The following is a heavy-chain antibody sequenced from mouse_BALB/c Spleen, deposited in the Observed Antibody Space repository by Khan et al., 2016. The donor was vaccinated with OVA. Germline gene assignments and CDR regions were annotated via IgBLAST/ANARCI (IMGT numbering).Heavy chain of an antibody. CDR1: GYTFTSYW. CDR2: INPSTDYT. J-gene: IGHJ3*01. Sequence: VKLLESGAELAKPGASVKMSCKASGYTFTSYWMHWVKQRPGQGLEWIGYINPSTDYTEYNQKFKDKATLTADKSSSTAYMQLTSLTSEDSAVYYCTNNGSSYTWFTYWGQGTLVTVSA. V-gene: IGHV1-7*01. CDR3: TNNGSSYTWFTY. D-gene: IGHD1-1*01.